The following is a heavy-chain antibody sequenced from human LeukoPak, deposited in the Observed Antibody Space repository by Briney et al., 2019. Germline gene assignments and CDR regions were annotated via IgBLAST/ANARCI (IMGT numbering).Heavy chain of an antibody. Sequence: SGTLSLTCTVSGGSISSGGYYWSWIRQPPGKGLEWIGTISSTGDTYYSPSLKSRVTISRDTAKNQFSLRLSSVTAADTAVFYCVRDRGNHVTDYWGQGTLVTVSS. D-gene: IGHD1-14*01. CDR3: VRDRGNHVTDY. CDR2: ISSTGDT. CDR1: GGSISSGGYY. J-gene: IGHJ4*02. V-gene: IGHV4-39*07.